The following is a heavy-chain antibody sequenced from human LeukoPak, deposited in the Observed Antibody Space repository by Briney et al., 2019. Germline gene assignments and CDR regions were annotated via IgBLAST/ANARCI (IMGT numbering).Heavy chain of an antibody. CDR3: ITGNY. CDR1: GFTFVTAW. CDR2: IKSKSDGGTT. J-gene: IGHJ4*02. Sequence: PGGSLRLSCAASGFTFVTAWMNWVRQAPGKGLEWVGRIKSKSDGGTTDYAAPVIGRFTISRDDSKGTLYLQVNSLKMEDTAVYYCITGNYWGQGTLVTVSS. D-gene: IGHD3-10*01. V-gene: IGHV3-15*01.